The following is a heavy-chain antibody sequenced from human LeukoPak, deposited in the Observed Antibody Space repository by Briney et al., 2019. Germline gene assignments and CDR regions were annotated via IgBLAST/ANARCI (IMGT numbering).Heavy chain of an antibody. CDR1: GYSISSNNW. J-gene: IGHJ3*02. V-gene: IGHV4-28*01. CDR3: ARNQAVAGNPGAFDI. Sequence: SETLSLTCAVSGYSISSNNWWAWIRQPPGKGLEWIGYMYHSGSTYNNPYNPSLSSRVTLSIDTSKNHFSLKLDSVTEIDTAMYYCARNQAVAGNPGAFDIWGQGTLVTVSS. CDR2: MYHSGST. D-gene: IGHD6-19*01.